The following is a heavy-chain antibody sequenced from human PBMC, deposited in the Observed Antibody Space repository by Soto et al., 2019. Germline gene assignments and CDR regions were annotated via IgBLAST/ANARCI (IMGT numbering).Heavy chain of an antibody. D-gene: IGHD3-22*01. CDR1: GFTVSSNY. CDR2: IYSGGST. V-gene: IGHV3-53*01. Sequence: GGSLRLSCAASGFTVSSNYMSWVRQAPGKGLEWVSVIYSGGSTYYTDSVKGRFTIPRDNSKNTLYLQMNSLRAEDTAVYYCARGLYYYDNSGSLPFDYWGQGTLVTVSS. J-gene: IGHJ4*02. CDR3: ARGLYYYDNSGSLPFDY.